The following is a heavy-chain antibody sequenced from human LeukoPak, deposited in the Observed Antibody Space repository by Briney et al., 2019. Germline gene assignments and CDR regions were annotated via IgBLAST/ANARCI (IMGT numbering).Heavy chain of an antibody. D-gene: IGHD6-19*01. CDR3: ARVSIAVAGNPRALYGMDV. CDR2: IIPIFGTA. J-gene: IGHJ6*02. V-gene: IGHV1-69*01. Sequence: GASVKVSCKASGGTFSSYAISWVRQAPGQGLEWMGGIIPIFGTANYAQKFQGRVTITADESTSTAYMELSSLRSEDAAVYYCARVSIAVAGNPRALYGMDVWGQGTTVTVSS. CDR1: GGTFSSYA.